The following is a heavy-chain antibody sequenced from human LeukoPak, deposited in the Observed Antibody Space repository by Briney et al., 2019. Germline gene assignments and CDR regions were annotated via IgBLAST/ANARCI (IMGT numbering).Heavy chain of an antibody. Sequence: GGSLRLSCKGSGVTFSDCAVTWFRQTPGKGLEWVGFVRTKTHGGAPETVASVRGRLNVSRDDSAGIAYLQMTSLRTEDTAMYYCARVNFRDYRGYTWFEPWGQGTLVTVSS. V-gene: IGHV3-49*03. D-gene: IGHD3-10*01. CDR3: ARVNFRDYRGYTWFEP. J-gene: IGHJ5*02. CDR2: VRTKTHGGAP. CDR1: GVTFSDCA.